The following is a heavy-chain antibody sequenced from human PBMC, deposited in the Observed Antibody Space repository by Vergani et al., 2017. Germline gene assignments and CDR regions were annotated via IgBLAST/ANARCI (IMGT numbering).Heavy chain of an antibody. CDR3: ARASLRALVGYYYYMDV. CDR2: IFPSGNS. V-gene: IGHV4-30-2*01. Sequence: QLQLQESGSGLVKPSQTLSLTCAVSGDSITNGGFSWNWIRQPPGKGPEWIGYIFPSGNSDYNPSLKNRVSISLDKSKNQYSLWVNSFTAADTAVYFCARASLRALVGYYYYMDVWGKGKTVVVSS. J-gene: IGHJ6*03. D-gene: IGHD3-16*02. CDR1: GDSITNGGFS.